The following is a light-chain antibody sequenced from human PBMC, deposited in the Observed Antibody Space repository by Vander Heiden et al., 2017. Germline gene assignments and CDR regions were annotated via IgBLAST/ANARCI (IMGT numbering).Light chain of an antibody. CDR1: HDGSDF. V-gene: IGKV1-16*01. CDR3: QQYIDFPYT. CDR2: SAA. J-gene: IGKJ2*01. Sequence: IQMTQSPSSLSASVGDRVTITCRASHDGSDFLAWFQQRPGKAPKPLIHSAATLQSGVPARFSGSGSGTEFTLTISSLQPDDFATYYCQQYIDFPYTFGQGTKLEIK.